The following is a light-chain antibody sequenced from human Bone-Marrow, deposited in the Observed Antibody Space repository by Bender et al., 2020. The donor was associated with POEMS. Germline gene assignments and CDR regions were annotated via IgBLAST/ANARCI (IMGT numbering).Light chain of an antibody. CDR3: CAYAGSITFLA. V-gene: IGLV2-8*01. CDR2: EVS. Sequence: QSALTQPPSASGSPGQSVTISCTGTSSDVGGYNYVSWYQQHPGKAPKLMISEVSKRPSGVPDRFSGSKSGNTASLTISGLQAEDEANYYCCAYAGSITFLAFGGGTKVTV. J-gene: IGLJ2*01. CDR1: SSDVGGYNY.